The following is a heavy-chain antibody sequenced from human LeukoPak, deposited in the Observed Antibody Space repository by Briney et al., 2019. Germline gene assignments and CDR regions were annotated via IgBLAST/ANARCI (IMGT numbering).Heavy chain of an antibody. CDR1: GYTFTGYY. V-gene: IGHV1-2*06. D-gene: IGHD3-22*01. CDR2: INPNSGGT. CDR3: GREGSYDSSGIPLYYFDY. J-gene: IGHJ4*02. Sequence: ASVKVSCKASGYTFTGYYMHWVRQAPGQGLEWMGRINPNSGGTNYAQKFQGRVTMTRDTSISTAYMELSRLRSDDTAVYYCGREGSYDSSGIPLYYFDYWGQGTLVTVSS.